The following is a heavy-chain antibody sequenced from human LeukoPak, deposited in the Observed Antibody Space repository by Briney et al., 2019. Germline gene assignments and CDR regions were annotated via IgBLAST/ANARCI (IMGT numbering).Heavy chain of an antibody. Sequence: SVRVSCTASGFTFTSFVMTWVRQARGPRLELRRLIFVGSSNTNYSQKCQERVTITRYMSTSTAYMELSSLRAEDTAVYYCAAKCFGTMDYDYWGQGTLVTVSS. CDR1: GFTFTSFV. CDR2: IFVGSSNT. V-gene: IGHV1-58*02. D-gene: IGHD3-10*01. J-gene: IGHJ4*02. CDR3: AAKCFGTMDYDY.